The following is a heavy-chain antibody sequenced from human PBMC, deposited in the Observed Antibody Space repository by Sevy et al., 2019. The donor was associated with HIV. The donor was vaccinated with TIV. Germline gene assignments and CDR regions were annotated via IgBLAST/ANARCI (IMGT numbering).Heavy chain of an antibody. Sequence: GGSLRLSCAASGFVFSSYTMNWVRQSPGKGLEWVSSISSSRRYIFYADSVKGRFTISRDNARNSLYLQMNSLRAEDTAVYYCARDMAYGSGSIVYDYWGQGTLVTVSS. V-gene: IGHV3-21*01. CDR3: ARDMAYGSGSIVYDY. J-gene: IGHJ4*02. D-gene: IGHD3-10*01. CDR1: GFVFSSYT. CDR2: ISSSRRYI.